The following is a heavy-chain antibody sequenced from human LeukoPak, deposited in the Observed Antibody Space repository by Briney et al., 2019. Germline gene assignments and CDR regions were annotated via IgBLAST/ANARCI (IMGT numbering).Heavy chain of an antibody. V-gene: IGHV1-18*01. CDR3: ARGYTSGWHGTAFDY. D-gene: IGHD6-19*01. CDR2: ISAYNGNT. J-gene: IGHJ4*02. CDR1: GYTFTSYG. Sequence: GASVKVSCKASGYTFTSYGISWVRQAPGQGLEWMGWISAYNGNTNYAQELQGRVTMTTDTSMSTAYMELKGLKSDDTAVYYCARGYTSGWHGTAFDYWGQGTLVTVSS.